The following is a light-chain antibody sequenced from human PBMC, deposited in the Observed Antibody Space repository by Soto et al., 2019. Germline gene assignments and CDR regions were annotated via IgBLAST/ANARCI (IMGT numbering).Light chain of an antibody. CDR3: AAWDDSLNVLV. CDR1: SSNIGNNA. J-gene: IGLJ2*01. CDR2: YDD. V-gene: IGLV1-36*01. Sequence: QSVLTQPRSVSEAPRQRVTISCSGSSSNIGNNAVNWYQQLPGKAPKLLIYYDDLLPSGVSDRFSGSKSGTSASLAISGLQSEDEDDYHCAAWDDSLNVLVVVGGNKLTVL.